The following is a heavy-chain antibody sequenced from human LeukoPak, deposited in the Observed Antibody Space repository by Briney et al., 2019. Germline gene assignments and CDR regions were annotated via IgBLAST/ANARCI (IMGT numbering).Heavy chain of an antibody. CDR1: GASITNDDYY. J-gene: IGHJ5*02. CDR2: IYFSGST. D-gene: IGHD2-2*01. Sequence: SETLSLTCTVSGASITNDDYYWSWIRQHPGKGLEWIGYIYFSGSTYYNPTLKSRASVSVDTSKSQFSLRLASVTAADTAVYYCARRAPFSNWFDPWGQGTLVIVSS. CDR3: ARRAPFSNWFDP. V-gene: IGHV4-31*03.